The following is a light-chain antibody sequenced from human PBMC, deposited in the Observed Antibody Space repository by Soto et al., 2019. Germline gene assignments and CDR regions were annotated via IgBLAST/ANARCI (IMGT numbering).Light chain of an antibody. CDR2: KAS. CDR3: QQYNSYWT. Sequence: DIQMTQSPSTLSASVGDRVTITCRASQSISSWLAWYQQKPGKAPKLLIYKASSLESGVPSRFSGSGSGTAFTLTISSLQPDDFATYYCQQYNSYWTFAQGTKVEIK. CDR1: QSISSW. V-gene: IGKV1-5*03. J-gene: IGKJ1*01.